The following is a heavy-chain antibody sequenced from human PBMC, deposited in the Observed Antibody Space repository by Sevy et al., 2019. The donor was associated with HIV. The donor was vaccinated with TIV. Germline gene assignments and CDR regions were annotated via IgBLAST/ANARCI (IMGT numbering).Heavy chain of an antibody. CDR3: ARGNIIDAFDI. J-gene: IGHJ3*02. CDR2: IYSGGST. D-gene: IGHD3-10*01. CDR1: GFTVSSNY. Sequence: GGCLRLSCAASGFTVSSNYMSWVRQAPGKGLEWVSVIYSGGSTYYADSVKGRFTISRDNSKNTLYLQMNSLRAEDTAVYYCARGNIIDAFDIWGQGTMVTVSS. V-gene: IGHV3-53*01.